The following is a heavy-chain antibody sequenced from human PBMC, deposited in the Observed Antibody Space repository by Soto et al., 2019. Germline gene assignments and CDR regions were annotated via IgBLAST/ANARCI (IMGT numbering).Heavy chain of an antibody. CDR1: GFSFDDYA. CDR3: VKDSXITLMRGIRYKYYGMDV. CDR2: ISWSSGSI. Sequence: GGSLRLSCAASGFSFDDYAMHWVRQAPGKGLEWVSGISWSSGSIGYAASVKGRFTISRDNAKSSLYLQMNRLGPEDTALYYCVKDSXITLMRGIRYKYYGMDVWGQGTTVTVSS. D-gene: IGHD3-10*01. J-gene: IGHJ6*02. V-gene: IGHV3-9*01.